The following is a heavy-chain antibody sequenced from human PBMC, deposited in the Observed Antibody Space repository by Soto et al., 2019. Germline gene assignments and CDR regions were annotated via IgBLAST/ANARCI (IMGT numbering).Heavy chain of an antibody. J-gene: IGHJ4*02. CDR3: ASYYGSGIYHPKY. CDR2: INSDGRST. CDR1: GFTFSSYW. V-gene: IGHV3-74*01. D-gene: IGHD3-10*01. Sequence: EVQLVESGGGLVQPGGSLRLSCAASGFTFSSYWMHWVRQAPGKGLVWVSRINSDGRSTSYADSVKGRFTISRDNAKNTLYLQMNSRRAEDTAVYYCASYYGSGIYHPKYWGQGTLVTVAS.